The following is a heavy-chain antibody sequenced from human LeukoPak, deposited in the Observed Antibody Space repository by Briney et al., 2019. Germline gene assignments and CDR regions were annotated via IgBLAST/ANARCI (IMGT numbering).Heavy chain of an antibody. D-gene: IGHD6-13*01. CDR2: INHSGST. CDR1: GGSFSGYY. V-gene: IGHV4-34*01. Sequence: PSETLSLTCAVYGGSFSGYYWSWIRQPPGKGLEWIGEINHSGSTNYNPSLKSRVTISVDTSKNQFSLKLSSVTAADTAVYYCASARGSSSWYRMNEGEYYFDYWGQGTLVTVSS. CDR3: ASARGSSSWYRMNEGEYYFDY. J-gene: IGHJ4*02.